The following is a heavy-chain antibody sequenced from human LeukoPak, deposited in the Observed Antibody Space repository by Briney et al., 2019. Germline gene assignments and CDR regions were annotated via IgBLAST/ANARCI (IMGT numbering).Heavy chain of an antibody. J-gene: IGHJ4*02. V-gene: IGHV3-7*01. CDR3: ARGKEAAVDFWSGYYPL. Sequence: GGSLRLSCAASGFIFSSYWMGWVRQAPGKGLEWVANIKRDGSERYYEDSVKGRFTISRDNAQNSLYLQMNSLRDEDTAVYYCARGKEAAVDFWSGYYPLWGQGTLVTVSS. CDR2: IKRDGSER. CDR1: GFIFSSYW. D-gene: IGHD3-3*01.